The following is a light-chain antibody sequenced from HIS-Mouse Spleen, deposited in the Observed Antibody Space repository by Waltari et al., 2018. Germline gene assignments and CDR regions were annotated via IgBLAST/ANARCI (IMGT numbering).Light chain of an antibody. CDR2: EDS. V-gene: IGLV3-10*01. CDR1: ALPKQY. CDR3: YSTDSSGNHRV. J-gene: IGLJ2*01. Sequence: SYELTQPPSVSVSPGQTARITGSGDALPKQYAYWYQQKSGQAPVLVIYEDSKRPSGIPERFSGSSSGTMATLTISGAQVEDEADYYCYSTDSSGNHRVFGGGTKLTVL.